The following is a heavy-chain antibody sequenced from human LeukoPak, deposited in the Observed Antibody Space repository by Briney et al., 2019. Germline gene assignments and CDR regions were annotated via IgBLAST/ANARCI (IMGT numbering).Heavy chain of an antibody. CDR2: INHSGST. CDR3: ARGPGDYLYYYYGMDV. J-gene: IGHJ6*02. D-gene: IGHD4-17*01. V-gene: IGHV4-34*01. CDR1: GGSFSGYY. Sequence: SETLTLTCAVYGGSFSGYYWSWIRRPPGKGLEWIGEINHSGSTNYNPSLKSRVTISVDTSKNQFSLKLSSVTAADTAVYYCARGPGDYLYYYYGMDVWGQGTTVTVSS.